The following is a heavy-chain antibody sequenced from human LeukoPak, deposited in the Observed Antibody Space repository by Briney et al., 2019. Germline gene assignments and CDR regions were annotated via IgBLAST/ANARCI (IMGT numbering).Heavy chain of an antibody. J-gene: IGHJ3*02. CDR1: GFTFSNYW. D-gene: IGHD5-24*01. CDR2: IKQDGSDK. V-gene: IGHV3-7*01. CDR3: ARRWRSAFDI. Sequence: PGGSLRLSCAASGFTFSNYWMSWVRQAPGKGLERVANIKQDGSDKYYVDSLKGRFTISRDNAKNSLYLQMNSLRAEDTAVYYCARRWRSAFDIWGQGTMVTVSS.